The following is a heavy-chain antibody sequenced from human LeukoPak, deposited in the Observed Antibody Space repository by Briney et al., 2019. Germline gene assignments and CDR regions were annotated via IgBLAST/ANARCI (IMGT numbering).Heavy chain of an antibody. D-gene: IGHD3-10*01. Sequence: ASVKVSCKASGYTFTGYYMHWVRQAPGQGLEWMGWINPNSGGTNYAQKFQGRVTMTRDTSISTAYMELSRLRSDDTAVYYCARGDRITMVRGAQNWFDPWGQGTLVTVSS. CDR1: GYTFTGYY. CDR3: ARGDRITMVRGAQNWFDP. CDR2: INPNSGGT. V-gene: IGHV1-2*02. J-gene: IGHJ5*02.